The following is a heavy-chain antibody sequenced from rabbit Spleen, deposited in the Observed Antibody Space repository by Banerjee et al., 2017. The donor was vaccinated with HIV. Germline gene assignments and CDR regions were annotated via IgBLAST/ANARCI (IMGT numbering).Heavy chain of an antibody. CDR2: IYTGSDNT. J-gene: IGHJ6*01. V-gene: IGHV1S40*01. Sequence: QSLEESGGDLVKPGASLTLTCTASGFSFSSSYWICWVRQAPGKGLEWIACIYTGSDNTYYASWAKGRFTISKASSTTVTLQVTSLTAADTATYFCARDAATSFSSYGMDLWGQGTLVTVS. CDR3: ARDAATSFSSYGMDL. D-gene: IGHD8-1*01. CDR1: GFSFSSSYW.